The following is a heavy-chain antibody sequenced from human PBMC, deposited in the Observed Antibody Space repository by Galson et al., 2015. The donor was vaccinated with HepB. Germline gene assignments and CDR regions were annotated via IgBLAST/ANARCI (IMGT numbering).Heavy chain of an antibody. CDR1: RYTLSQYG. J-gene: IGHJ5*02. CDR2: ISGYNTNI. Sequence: SVKVSCKASRYTLSQYGITWVRQAPGHGLEWMGWISGYNTNIDYAENFQGRVTMTADTSTSIVYMDLRSLRSGDTAVYYCARARYGASAPDLWGQGTPVTVSS. V-gene: IGHV1-18*01. CDR3: ARARYGASAPDL. D-gene: IGHD3-9*01.